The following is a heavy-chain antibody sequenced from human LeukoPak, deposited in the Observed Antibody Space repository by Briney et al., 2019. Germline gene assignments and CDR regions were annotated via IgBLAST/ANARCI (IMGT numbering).Heavy chain of an antibody. J-gene: IGHJ4*02. Sequence: GASVKVSCKASGYTFTGYYMHWVRQAPGQGLEWMGWINPNSGGTNYAQKFRGRVTMTRDTSISTAYMELSRLRSDDTAVYYCAREPTYYDILTGYNFFDYWGQGTLVTVSS. CDR3: AREPTYYDILTGYNFFDY. CDR1: GYTFTGYY. CDR2: INPNSGGT. D-gene: IGHD3-9*01. V-gene: IGHV1-2*02.